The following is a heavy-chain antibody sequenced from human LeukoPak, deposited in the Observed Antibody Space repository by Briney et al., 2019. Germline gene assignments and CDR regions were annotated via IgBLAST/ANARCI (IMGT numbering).Heavy chain of an antibody. Sequence: SETLSLTCTVSRGSISSYYWSWIRQPAGKGLEWIGRISTSGSTNYKPSLKSRVTMSVDTSKNQFSLNVISVTAADTAVYYCARDVTYNRRWGAHWYFDLWGRGTLVTVSP. J-gene: IGHJ2*01. D-gene: IGHD1-14*01. V-gene: IGHV4-4*07. CDR3: ARDVTYNRRWGAHWYFDL. CDR1: RGSISSYY. CDR2: ISTSGST.